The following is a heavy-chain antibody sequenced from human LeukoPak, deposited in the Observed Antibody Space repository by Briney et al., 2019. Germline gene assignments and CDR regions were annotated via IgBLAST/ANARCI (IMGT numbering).Heavy chain of an antibody. Sequence: ASVKVSCKASGYTFTDYFMHWVRQAPGQGLEWMGWINPNSGGTNYAQKFQGRVTMTRDTSISTAYMELSRLRSDDTAVYYCALYNSYDYYFDYWGQGTLVTVSS. CDR3: ALYNSYDYYFDY. V-gene: IGHV1-2*02. CDR1: GYTFTDYF. D-gene: IGHD5-18*01. CDR2: INPNSGGT. J-gene: IGHJ4*02.